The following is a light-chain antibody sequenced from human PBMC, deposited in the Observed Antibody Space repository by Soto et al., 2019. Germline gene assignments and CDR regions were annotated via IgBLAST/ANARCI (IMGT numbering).Light chain of an antibody. CDR3: LQHNSYPRT. CDR2: AAS. V-gene: IGKV1-17*01. J-gene: IGKJ1*01. CDR1: QTISSW. Sequence: DIQMTQSPATLSGSVGDRVTVTCRASQTISSWLAWYQQKPGKAPKRLIYAASSLPSGVPSRFSGSGSGTEITLTISSLQPEDFATYYCLQHNSYPRTFGQGTQVDI.